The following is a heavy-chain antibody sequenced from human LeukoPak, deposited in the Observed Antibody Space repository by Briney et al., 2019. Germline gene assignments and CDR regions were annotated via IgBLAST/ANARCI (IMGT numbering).Heavy chain of an antibody. CDR1: GFTFSSYW. J-gene: IGHJ4*02. CDR3: ARGGYSYGYGSY. V-gene: IGHV3-74*01. CDR2: INSDGSST. D-gene: IGHD5-18*01. Sequence: TGGSLRLSCAASGFTFSSYWMHWVRQAPGKGLVWVSRINSDGSSTSYADSVKGRFTISRDNAKNTLYLQMNSLRAEDTAVYYCARGGYSYGYGSYWGQGTLVTVSS.